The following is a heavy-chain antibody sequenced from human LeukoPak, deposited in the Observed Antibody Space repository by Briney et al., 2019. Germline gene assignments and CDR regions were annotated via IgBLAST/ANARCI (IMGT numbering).Heavy chain of an antibody. J-gene: IGHJ4*02. V-gene: IGHV3-30*02. CDR1: GFTFSSYG. Sequence: GGSLRLSCAASGFTFSSYGMHWVRQAPGKELEWVAFIRYDGSNKYYADSVKGRFTISRDNSKNTLYLKMNSLRAEDTAVYHCAKDIRITMVRGDLYWGQGTLVTVSS. D-gene: IGHD3-10*01. CDR3: AKDIRITMVRGDLY. CDR2: IRYDGSNK.